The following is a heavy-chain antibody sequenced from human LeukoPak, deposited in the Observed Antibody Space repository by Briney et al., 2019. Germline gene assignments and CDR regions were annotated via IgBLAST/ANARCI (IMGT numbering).Heavy chain of an antibody. CDR2: ISYDGSNK. CDR1: GFTLSNYG. Sequence: PGGSLRLSCAASGFTLSNYGMHWVRQAPGKGLEWVAVISYDGSNKYYADSVKGRFPISRDNSKNTLYLQMNSLRAEDTAVYYCAKGSSGYYYFDDWGQGTLVTVSS. J-gene: IGHJ4*02. V-gene: IGHV3-30*18. D-gene: IGHD3-22*01. CDR3: AKGSSGYYYFDD.